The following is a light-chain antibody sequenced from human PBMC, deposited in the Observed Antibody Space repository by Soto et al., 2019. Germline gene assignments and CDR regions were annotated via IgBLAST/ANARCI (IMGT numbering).Light chain of an antibody. CDR3: QQSYTSPRA. V-gene: IGKV1-39*01. CDR1: QSISTY. Sequence: DIQMTQSPSSLSASVGDRVTITCRASQSISTYLNWYQQKPGKAPKLLIHAVSSLQSGVPSRFSGSGSGTDFTLTISSLQPEDFATYYCQQSYTSPRAFGQGTKLVIK. J-gene: IGKJ2*01. CDR2: AVS.